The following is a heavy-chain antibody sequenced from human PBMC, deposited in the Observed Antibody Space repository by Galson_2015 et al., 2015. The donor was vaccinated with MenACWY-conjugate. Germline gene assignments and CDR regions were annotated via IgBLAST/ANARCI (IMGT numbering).Heavy chain of an antibody. CDR1: GDSVSSDSAA. CDR2: TYYRSKWYS. V-gene: IGHV6-1*01. Sequence: CAISGDSVSSDSAAWNWFRQSPSRGLEWLGRTYYRSKWYSEYALSVRSRIRVSPDTSNNRFSLQLNSLTLEDTAVYYCVRGYCGGPPSPVGFAPGGQETVATLS. J-gene: IGHJ5*02. CDR3: VRGYCGGPPSPVGFAP. D-gene: IGHD2-21*01.